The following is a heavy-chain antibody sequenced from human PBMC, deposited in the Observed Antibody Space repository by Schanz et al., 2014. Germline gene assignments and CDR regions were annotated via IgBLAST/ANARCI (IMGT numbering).Heavy chain of an antibody. Sequence: QVQLQESGPGLVKPSQTLSLTCTVSGGSIRSGTYYWSWIRQPAGKALEWVGRVFPNGITNYNPSLKTRFPISLDTSKTHFSLTLTSLTAADTAVYYCARDTTWRLDLWGRGTLVTVSS. J-gene: IGHJ2*01. D-gene: IGHD1-1*01. CDR3: ARDTTWRLDL. CDR1: GGSIRSGTYY. V-gene: IGHV4-61*02. CDR2: VFPNGIT.